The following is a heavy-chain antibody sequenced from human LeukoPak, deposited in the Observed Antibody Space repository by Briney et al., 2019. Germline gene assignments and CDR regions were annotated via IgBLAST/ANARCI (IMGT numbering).Heavy chain of an antibody. Sequence: SETLSLTCTVSLDSTTSNFGSWVRQPPGKGLEWIGEIHRSGGTNYNPSLQSRVTISIDRSKNQIALELSSVTAADTAVYYCAREIVGGFNPGAYWGQGTLVTVSS. CDR3: AREIVGGFNPGAY. D-gene: IGHD1-14*01. CDR2: IHRSGGT. CDR1: LDSTTSNF. V-gene: IGHV4-4*02. J-gene: IGHJ4*02.